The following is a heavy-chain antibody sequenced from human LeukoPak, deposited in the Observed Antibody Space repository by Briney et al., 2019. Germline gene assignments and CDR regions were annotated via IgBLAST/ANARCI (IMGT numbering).Heavy chain of an antibody. J-gene: IGHJ6*03. CDR1: GGSFSGYY. CDR3: ARGPISTGMDV. Sequence: SETLSLTCAVYGGSFSGYYWSWIRQPPGKGREWIGEINHSGSTNYNPSLKSRVTISVDTSKNQFSLKLSSVTAADTAVYYCARGPISTGMDVWGKGTTVTVFS. CDR2: INHSGST. V-gene: IGHV4-34*01.